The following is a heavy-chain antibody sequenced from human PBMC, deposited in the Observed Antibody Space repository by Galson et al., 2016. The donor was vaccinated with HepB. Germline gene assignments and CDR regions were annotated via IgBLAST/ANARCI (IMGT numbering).Heavy chain of an antibody. CDR3: ARGFPVLPALGRQPLVPPPRQKTPFDY. Sequence: SETLSLTCAVNGGSFSPYYWSWIRQPPGKGLEWIGEINHRGSSNYNPSLKSRVNLSVDTSKNQVSLKLSSVTAADTAVYFCARGFPVLPALGRQPLVPPPRQKTPFDYWGQGTLVTVSS. V-gene: IGHV4-34*01. CDR1: GGSFSPYY. CDR2: INHRGSS. D-gene: IGHD6-13*01. J-gene: IGHJ4*02.